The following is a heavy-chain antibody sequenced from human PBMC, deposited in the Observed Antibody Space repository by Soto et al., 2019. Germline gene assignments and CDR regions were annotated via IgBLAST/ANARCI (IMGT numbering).Heavy chain of an antibody. CDR3: ASGRYDILTGYRYYYYGMGV. CDR1: GGTFSSYA. J-gene: IGHJ6*02. Sequence: ASVKVSCKASGGTFSSYAISWVRQAPGQGLEWMGGIIPIFGTANYAQKFQGRVTITADKSTSTAYMELSSLRSEDTAVYYCASGRYDILTGYRYYYYGMGVWGQGTTVTVSS. V-gene: IGHV1-69*06. D-gene: IGHD3-9*01. CDR2: IIPIFGTA.